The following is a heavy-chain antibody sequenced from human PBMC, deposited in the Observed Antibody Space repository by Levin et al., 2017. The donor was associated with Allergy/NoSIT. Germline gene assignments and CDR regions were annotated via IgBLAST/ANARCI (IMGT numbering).Heavy chain of an antibody. CDR1: GFTFSSYA. J-gene: IGHJ4*02. CDR2: ISGSGGST. D-gene: IGHD1-26*01. V-gene: IGHV3-23*01. Sequence: GESLKISCAASGFTFSSYAMSWVRQAPGKGLEWVSAISGSGGSTYYADSVKGRFTISRDNSKNTLYLQMNSLRAEDTAVYYCAKVGMEWELSAYFDYWGQGTLVTVSS. CDR3: AKVGMEWELSAYFDY.